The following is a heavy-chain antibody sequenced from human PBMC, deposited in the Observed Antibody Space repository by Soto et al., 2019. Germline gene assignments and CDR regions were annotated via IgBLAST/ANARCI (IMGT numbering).Heavy chain of an antibody. CDR2: ITSSTSYI. V-gene: IGHV3-21*04. D-gene: IGHD1-26*01. CDR1: GFTFSSYS. Sequence: PGGSLRLSCAASGFTFSSYSMNWVRQAPGKGLEWVSSITSSTSYIYYADSVKGRFTISRDNAKNSLYLQMNSLRAEDTAVYYCARDRVVGATSQFYYYYGMDVWGQGTTVTVSS. J-gene: IGHJ6*02. CDR3: ARDRVVGATSQFYYYYGMDV.